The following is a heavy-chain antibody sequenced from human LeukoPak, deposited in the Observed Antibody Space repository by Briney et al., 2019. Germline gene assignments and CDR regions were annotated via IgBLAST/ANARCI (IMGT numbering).Heavy chain of an antibody. J-gene: IGHJ6*02. Sequence: SETLSLTCTVSGGSISGSNSYWGWIRQPPGEGLEWIGNIYYTGTSYSNPFLKSRLTMSVDTSKNLFSMKLSSVTAADTAVYYCARHTDNLRFAMDVWGLGTTVTVSS. CDR3: ARHTDNLRFAMDV. V-gene: IGHV4-39*01. D-gene: IGHD1-20*01. CDR1: GGSISGSNSY. CDR2: IYYTGTS.